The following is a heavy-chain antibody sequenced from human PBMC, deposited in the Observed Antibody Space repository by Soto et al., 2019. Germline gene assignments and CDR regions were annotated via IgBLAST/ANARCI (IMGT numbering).Heavy chain of an antibody. CDR3: ARGGHSYGRNFDY. CDR2: IWYDGSNK. J-gene: IGHJ4*02. D-gene: IGHD5-18*01. V-gene: IGHV3-33*01. Sequence: GGSLRLSCAASGVTFSSYGMHWVRQAPGKGLEWVAVIWYDGSNKYYADSVKGRFTISRDNSKNTLYLQMNSLRAEDTAVYYCARGGHSYGRNFDYWGQGTLVTVSS. CDR1: GVTFSSYG.